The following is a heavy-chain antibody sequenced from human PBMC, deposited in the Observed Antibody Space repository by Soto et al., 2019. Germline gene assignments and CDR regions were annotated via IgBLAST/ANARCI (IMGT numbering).Heavy chain of an antibody. J-gene: IGHJ4*02. V-gene: IGHV1-24*01. Sequence: ASVKVSCKVSGYTLTGLSMHWVRQAPGKGLEWMGGFDPEDGETIYAQKFQGRVTMTEDTSTDTAYMELSSLRSEDTAVYYCATDGKRGYSYDYWGQGTLVTVSS. CDR1: GYTLTGLS. D-gene: IGHD5-18*01. CDR3: ATDGKRGYSYDY. CDR2: FDPEDGET.